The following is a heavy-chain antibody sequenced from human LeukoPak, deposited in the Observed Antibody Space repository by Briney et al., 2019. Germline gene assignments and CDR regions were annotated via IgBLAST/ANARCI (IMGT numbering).Heavy chain of an antibody. Sequence: SETLSLTCAVSGGSISSSNWWSWVRQPPGKGLEWIGEIYHSGSTNYNPSLKSRVTISVDKSKNQFSLKLSSVTAADTAVYYCATTRSTVVTTDAFDIWGQGTMVTVSS. CDR1: GGSISSSNW. CDR3: ATTRSTVVTTDAFDI. V-gene: IGHV4-4*02. D-gene: IGHD4-23*01. CDR2: IYHSGST. J-gene: IGHJ3*02.